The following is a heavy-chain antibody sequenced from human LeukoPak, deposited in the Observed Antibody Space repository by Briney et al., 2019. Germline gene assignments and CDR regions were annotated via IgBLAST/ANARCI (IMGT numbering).Heavy chain of an antibody. J-gene: IGHJ4*02. D-gene: IGHD5-24*01. Sequence: SETLSLTCTVSGGPISSYYWSWIRQPPGKGLEWIGYIYYSGSTNYNPSLKSRVTISVDTSKNQFSLKLSSVTAADTAVYYCAGGDAWLQFYYFDYWGQGTLVTVSS. CDR2: IYYSGST. CDR3: AGGDAWLQFYYFDY. V-gene: IGHV4-59*01. CDR1: GGPISSYY.